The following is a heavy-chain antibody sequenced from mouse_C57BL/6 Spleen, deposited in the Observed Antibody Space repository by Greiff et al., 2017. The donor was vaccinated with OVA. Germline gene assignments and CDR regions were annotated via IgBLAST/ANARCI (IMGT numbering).Heavy chain of an antibody. CDR1: GYTFTSYW. Sequence: QVQLQQPGAELVKPGASVKVSCKASGYTFTSYWMHWVKQRPGQGLEWIGRIHPSDSDTNYNQKFKGKATLTVDKSSSTAYMQRSSLTSEDSAVYYCAISYDYDGRFAYWGQGTLVTVSA. V-gene: IGHV1-74*01. D-gene: IGHD2-4*01. J-gene: IGHJ3*01. CDR3: AISYDYDGRFAY. CDR2: IHPSDSDT.